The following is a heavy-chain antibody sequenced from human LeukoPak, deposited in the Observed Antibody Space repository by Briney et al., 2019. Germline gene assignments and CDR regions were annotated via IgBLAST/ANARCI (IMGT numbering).Heavy chain of an antibody. J-gene: IGHJ4*02. CDR3: ARYDGGATADF. CDR2: VFPADSDT. Sequence: GESLKISCQVSGYSLNNYWIAWVRPMPGKGLEWMGIVFPADSDTRYSPSFQGQVTISADKSINTAYLQWSSLKASGTATYYCARYDGGATADFWGQGTLVTVSS. CDR1: GYSLNNYW. V-gene: IGHV5-51*01. D-gene: IGHD1-26*01.